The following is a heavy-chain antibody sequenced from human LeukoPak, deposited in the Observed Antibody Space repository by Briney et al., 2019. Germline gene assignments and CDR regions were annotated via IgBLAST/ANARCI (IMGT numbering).Heavy chain of an antibody. CDR1: GFTLSDHY. V-gene: IGHV3-72*01. J-gene: IGHJ4*02. Sequence: PGGCLRLSCAASGFTLSDHYMDWVRQAPGGGLGWVGRIRNKANSSTTEYAASVKGRFTVSRDDSNSLLYLQMNSLKTEDTAVYYCARQGYCSGGSCRGQFYFDYWGQGTLVTVSS. CDR2: IRNKANSSTT. CDR3: ARQGYCSGGSCRGQFYFDY. D-gene: IGHD2-15*01.